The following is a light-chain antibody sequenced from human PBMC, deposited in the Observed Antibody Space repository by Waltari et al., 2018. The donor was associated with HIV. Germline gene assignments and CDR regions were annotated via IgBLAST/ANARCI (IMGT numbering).Light chain of an antibody. V-gene: IGLV2-14*03. J-gene: IGLJ3*02. CDR1: SSDIGYFKF. CDR3: LSYTSGSTWV. CDR2: DVR. Sequence: QSALTQPASVSGSPGQSITISCTGTSSDIGYFKFVSWYQQHPGKAPKLMIYDVRSLPSCCSDRSSVSKSCNTSSLTISGLQPEDEADYYCLSYTSGSTWVFGGGTKVTVL.